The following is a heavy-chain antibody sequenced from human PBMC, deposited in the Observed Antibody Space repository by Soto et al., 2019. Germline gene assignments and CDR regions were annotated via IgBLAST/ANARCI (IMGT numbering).Heavy chain of an antibody. D-gene: IGHD2-15*01. CDR1: RYTFTNYA. CDR3: ARWRCNGGSCYLAY. J-gene: IGHJ4*02. Sequence: QVQLVQSGAEVKKPGASVKVSCKASRYTFTNYAMHWVRQAPGQRLEWMGWINAGNGNTKYSQEFQDRVTITRDTSATTAYMELSSLRSEDTAVYYCARWRCNGGSCYLAYWGQGTLVTVSS. CDR2: INAGNGNT. V-gene: IGHV1-3*01.